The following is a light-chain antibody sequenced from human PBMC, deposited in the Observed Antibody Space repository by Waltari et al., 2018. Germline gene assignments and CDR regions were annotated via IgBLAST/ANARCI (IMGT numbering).Light chain of an antibody. Sequence: QSALPHPASVSGAPGQSITISSTGTSSDVGGYYYLSWYQQPPGKAPKPLTYDVSNRPSGASNRISGSNSCNTASPSISGLQAEDEADYYCSSYISSSALERFGGGTILTVL. V-gene: IGLV2-14*03. CDR2: DVS. CDR3: SSYISSSALER. J-gene: IGLJ2*01. CDR1: SSDVGGYYY.